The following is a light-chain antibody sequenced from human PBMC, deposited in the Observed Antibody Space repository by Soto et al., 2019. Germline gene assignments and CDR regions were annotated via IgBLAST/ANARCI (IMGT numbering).Light chain of an antibody. V-gene: IGKV3-15*01. J-gene: IGKJ1*01. CDR2: GAS. Sequence: EIVMTQSPATLSVSPGERATLSCMASQSVGNNLAWYQQKPGQAPRLLIHGASTRATGIPARFSGSWSGTECTLTISSLQSEDVSVYYCQQCDDWPRTFGQGTKVDIK. CDR1: QSVGNN. CDR3: QQCDDWPRT.